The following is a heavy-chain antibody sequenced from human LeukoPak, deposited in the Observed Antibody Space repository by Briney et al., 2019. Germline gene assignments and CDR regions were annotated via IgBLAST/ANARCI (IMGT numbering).Heavy chain of an antibody. D-gene: IGHD3-9*01. J-gene: IGHJ4*02. CDR3: ARQGDSYYDILTGSHLEY. CDR2: IYYSGST. CDR1: GGSISSSSYY. Sequence: KTSETLSLTCTVSGGSISSSSYYWGWIRQPPGKGLEWIGSIYYSGSTYYNPSLKSRVTISVDTSKNQFSLKLSSVTAADTAVYYCARQGDSYYDILTGSHLEYWGQGTLVTVSS. V-gene: IGHV4-39*01.